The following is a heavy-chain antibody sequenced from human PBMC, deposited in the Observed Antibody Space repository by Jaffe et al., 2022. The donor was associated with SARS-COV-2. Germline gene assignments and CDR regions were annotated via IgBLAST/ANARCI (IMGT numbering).Heavy chain of an antibody. CDR1: GLTFSRYA. Sequence: DVQLLESGGGLVQPGGSLRLSCAASGLTFSRYAMTWVRQAPGKGLEWVSGISGSGDTTIYGDSVKGRFTISRDNSKNTLYLQMNSLRAEDTALYYCVTKGGGNYFYPFDYWGQGTLVTVSS. CDR3: VTKGGGNYFYPFDY. J-gene: IGHJ4*02. CDR2: ISGSGDTT. V-gene: IGHV3-23*01. D-gene: IGHD3-10*01.